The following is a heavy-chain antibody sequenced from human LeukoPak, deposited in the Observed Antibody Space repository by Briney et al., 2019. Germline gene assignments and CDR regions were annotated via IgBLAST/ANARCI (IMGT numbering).Heavy chain of an antibody. CDR2: ISYDGSNK. D-gene: IGHD4-17*01. V-gene: IGHV3-30*18. CDR3: AKVVDYGDRHYYYGMDV. Sequence: GGSLRLSCAASGFTFSGYGMHWVRQAPGKGLEWVAVISYDGSNKYYADSVKGRFTISRDNSKNTLYLQMNSLRAEDTAVYYCAKVVDYGDRHYYYGMDVWGKGTTVTVSS. CDR1: GFTFSGYG. J-gene: IGHJ6*04.